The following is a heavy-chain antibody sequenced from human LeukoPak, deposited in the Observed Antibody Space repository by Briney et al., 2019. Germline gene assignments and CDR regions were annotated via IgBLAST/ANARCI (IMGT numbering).Heavy chain of an antibody. CDR2: FVPEDGET. CDR3: AVVTPYYYYYGMDV. CDR1: GYTLTELS. V-gene: IGHV1-24*01. J-gene: IGHJ6*02. Sequence: ASVKVSCKVSGYTLTELSMHWVRQAPGKGLEWMGGFVPEDGETIYAQKFQGRVTMTEDTSTDTAYMELSSLRSEDTAVYYCAVVTPYYYYYGMDVWGQGTTVTVSS. D-gene: IGHD4-23*01.